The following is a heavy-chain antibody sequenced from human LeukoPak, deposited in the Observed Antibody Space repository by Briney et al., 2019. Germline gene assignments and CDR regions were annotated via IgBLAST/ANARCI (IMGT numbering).Heavy chain of an antibody. CDR3: ARGLLSPTGY. CDR1: GGTFSSYA. V-gene: IGHV1-69*13. CDR2: IIPILGTA. Sequence: GASVKVSCKASGGTFSSYAISWVRQAPGQGLEWMGGIIPILGTANYAQKFQGRVTITADESTSTAYMELSSLRSEDTAVYYCARGLLSPTGYWGQGTLVTVSS. J-gene: IGHJ4*02.